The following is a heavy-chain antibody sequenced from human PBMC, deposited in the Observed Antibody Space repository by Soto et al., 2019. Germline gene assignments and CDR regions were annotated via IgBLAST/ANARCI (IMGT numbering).Heavy chain of an antibody. J-gene: IGHJ4*02. CDR2: IYYSGST. CDR1: GGSISSYY. Sequence: SETLSLTCTVSGGSISSYYWSWIRQPPGKGLEWIGYIYYSGSTNYNPSLKSRVTISVDTSKNQFSLKLSSVTAADTAVYYCAKDLGSNDYGDYYWGQGTLVTVSS. CDR3: AKDLGSNDYGDYY. D-gene: IGHD4-17*01. V-gene: IGHV4-59*01.